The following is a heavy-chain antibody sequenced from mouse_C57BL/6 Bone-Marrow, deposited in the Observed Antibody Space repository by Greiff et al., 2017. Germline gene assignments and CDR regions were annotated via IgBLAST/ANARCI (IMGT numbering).Heavy chain of an antibody. V-gene: IGHV1-52*01. D-gene: IGHD2-3*01. J-gene: IGHJ2*01. CDR2: IDPSDSET. Sequence: QVQLQQPGAELVRPGSSVKLSCKASGYTFTSYWMPWVKQRPIQGLEWIGNIDPSDSETHYNRKFKDKATLTVDKSSSTAYMQRSSLTSEDSAVYYFAISWGWLLRYVGYWGQGTTLTVSS. CDR3: AISWGWLLRYVGY. CDR1: GYTFTSYW.